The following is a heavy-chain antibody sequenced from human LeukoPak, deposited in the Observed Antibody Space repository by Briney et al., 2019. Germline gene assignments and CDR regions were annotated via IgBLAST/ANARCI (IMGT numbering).Heavy chain of an antibody. CDR2: ISWNSGSI. CDR3: AKVGSRGVFDY. CDR1: GFTFDDYA. D-gene: IGHD1-26*01. Sequence: PGGSLRLSCAASGFTFDDYAMHWVRQAPGKGLEWVSGISWNSGSIGYADSVKGRFTISRDNAKNSLYLQMNSLRAEDTALYYCAKVGSRGVFDYWGQGTLVTVSS. V-gene: IGHV3-9*01. J-gene: IGHJ4*02.